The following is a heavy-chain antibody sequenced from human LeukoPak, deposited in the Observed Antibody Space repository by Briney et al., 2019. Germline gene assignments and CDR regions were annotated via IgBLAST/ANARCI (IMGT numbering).Heavy chain of an antibody. CDR1: GYTLTELS. Sequence: ASVKVSCKVSGYTLTELSMHWVRQAPGKGLEWMGGFDPEDGETIYAQKFQGRVTMTEDTSTDTAYMELSSLRSEDTAVYYCARDSDGHSSPGYWGQGTLVTVSS. D-gene: IGHD6-13*01. CDR2: FDPEDGET. CDR3: ARDSDGHSSPGY. J-gene: IGHJ4*02. V-gene: IGHV1-24*01.